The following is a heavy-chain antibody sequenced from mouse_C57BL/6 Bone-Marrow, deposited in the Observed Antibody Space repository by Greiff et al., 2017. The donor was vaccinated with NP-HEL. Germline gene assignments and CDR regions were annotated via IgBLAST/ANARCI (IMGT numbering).Heavy chain of an antibody. V-gene: IGHV1-80*01. D-gene: IGHD2-5*01. CDR3: ARSPNSNYFDY. CDR1: GYAFSSYW. Sequence: QVQLKQSGAELVKPGASVKISCKASGYAFSSYWMNWVKQRPGKGLEWIGQIYPGDGDTNYNGKFKGKATLTADKSSSTAYMQLSSLTSEDSAVYFCARSPNSNYFDYWGQGTTLTVSS. CDR2: IYPGDGDT. J-gene: IGHJ2*01.